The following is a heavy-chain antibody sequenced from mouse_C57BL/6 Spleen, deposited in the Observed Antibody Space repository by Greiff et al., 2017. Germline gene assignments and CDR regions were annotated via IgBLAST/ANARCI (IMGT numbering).Heavy chain of an antibody. CDR2: IYPGDGDT. Sequence: VQVVESGAELVKPGASVKISCKASGYAFSSYWMNWVKQRPGKGLEWIGQIYPGDGDTNYNGKFKGKATLTADKSSSTAYMQLSSLTSEDSAVYFCARPGSSGPGFAYWGQGTLVTVSA. D-gene: IGHD1-1*01. CDR3: ARPGSSGPGFAY. J-gene: IGHJ3*01. CDR1: GYAFSSYW. V-gene: IGHV1-80*01.